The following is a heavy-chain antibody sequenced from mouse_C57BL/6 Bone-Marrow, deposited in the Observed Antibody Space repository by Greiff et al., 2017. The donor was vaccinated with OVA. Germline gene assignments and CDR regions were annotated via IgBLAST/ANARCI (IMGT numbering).Heavy chain of an antibody. J-gene: IGHJ1*03. V-gene: IGHV1-80*01. CDR2: IYPGDGDT. CDR3: ARGRYYGSSLYWYFDV. CDR1: GYAFSSYW. Sequence: QVHVKQSGAELVKPGASVKISCKASGYAFSSYWMNWVKQRPGKGLEWIGQIYPGDGDTNYNGKFKGKATLTADNSSSTAYMQLSSLTSEDSAVYFCARGRYYGSSLYWYFDVWGTGTTVTVSS. D-gene: IGHD1-1*01.